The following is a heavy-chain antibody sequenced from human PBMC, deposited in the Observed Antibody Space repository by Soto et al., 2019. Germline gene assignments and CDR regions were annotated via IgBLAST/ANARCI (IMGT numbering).Heavy chain of an antibody. V-gene: IGHV5-51*01. CDR3: ARQPGAAAGSDY. CDR1: GYIFSTYW. Sequence: GESLKISCKGSGYIFSTYWIAWVRQMPGKGLEWMGIIYPDDSETRYSPSFQGQVTISADKSTSTAYLQWSSPKASDSAMYYCARQPGAAAGSDYWGLGTLVTVSS. J-gene: IGHJ4*02. D-gene: IGHD6-13*01. CDR2: IYPDDSET.